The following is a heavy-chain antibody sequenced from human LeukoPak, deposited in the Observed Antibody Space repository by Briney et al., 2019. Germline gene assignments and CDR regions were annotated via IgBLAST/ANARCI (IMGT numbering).Heavy chain of an antibody. CDR2: IHYTGSI. J-gene: IGHJ3*02. Sequence: PSQSLSLTCTLAARSISSNSYFSGWLRHPPWKGLEWIGIIHYTGSIYYCAHLRSRRVISIAKSKIQFSLKLISVPAADAAVYYCAGQKALVRGAIRLFDSYDSGGQGMVVAVS. D-gene: IGHD3-10*01. CDR1: ARSISSNSYF. V-gene: IGHV4-39*01. CDR3: AGQKALVRGAIRLFDSYDS.